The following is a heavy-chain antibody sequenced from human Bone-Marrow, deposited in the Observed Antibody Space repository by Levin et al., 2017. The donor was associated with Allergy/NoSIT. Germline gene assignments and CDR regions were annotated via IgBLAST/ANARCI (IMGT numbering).Heavy chain of an antibody. D-gene: IGHD5-12*01. CDR2: ISYNENIK. J-gene: IGHJ4*02. Sequence: PGGSLRLSCVVSGFTFRDYGMHWVRQAPGKGLEWVAVISYNENIKDYADSVKGRFTISRDNSKNTLYLQMTSLRPEDTAVYYFSKDISPTNMDIVEGYIDHWGQGTLVTVSS. CDR1: GFTFRDYG. V-gene: IGHV3-30*18. CDR3: SKDISPTNMDIVEGYIDH.